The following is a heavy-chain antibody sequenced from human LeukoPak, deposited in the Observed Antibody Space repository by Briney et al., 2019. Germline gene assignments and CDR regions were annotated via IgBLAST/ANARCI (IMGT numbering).Heavy chain of an antibody. Sequence: GRSLRLSCAASGFTFSSYAVHWVRQAPGKGLEWVAVISYDGSNKYYADSVKGRFAISRDNSKNTLYLQMNNLRTEDTAVYYCARDGIDFWSGYTLGYYFDYWGQGTLVTVSS. J-gene: IGHJ4*02. CDR2: ISYDGSNK. CDR1: GFTFSSYA. CDR3: ARDGIDFWSGYTLGYYFDY. D-gene: IGHD3-3*01. V-gene: IGHV3-30*09.